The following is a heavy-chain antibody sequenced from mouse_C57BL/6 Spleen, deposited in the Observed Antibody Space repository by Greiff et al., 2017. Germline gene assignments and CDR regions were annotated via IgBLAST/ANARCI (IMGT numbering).Heavy chain of an antibody. V-gene: IGHV1-69*01. J-gene: IGHJ2*01. CDR3: AAGRLGRGTDY. D-gene: IGHD4-1*01. Sequence: QVQLQQPGAELVMPGASVKLSCKASGYTFTSYWMHWVKQRPGQGLEWIGEIDPSDSYTNYNQKFKGKSTLTVDKSSSTAYMQLSSLTAEDSAVYYWAAGRLGRGTDYWGQGTTLTVSS. CDR2: IDPSDSYT. CDR1: GYTFTSYW.